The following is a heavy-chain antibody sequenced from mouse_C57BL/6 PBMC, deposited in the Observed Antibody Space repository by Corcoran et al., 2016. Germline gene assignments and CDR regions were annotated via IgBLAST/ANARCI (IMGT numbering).Heavy chain of an antibody. V-gene: IGHV9-3*01. D-gene: IGHD2-1*01. Sequence: QIQLVQSGPELKKPGETVKISCKASGYTFTTYGMSWVKQAPGKGLKWMGWINTYSGVPTYADDFKGRFAFSLETSASTAYLQINNLKNEDTATYFCASWGNYVYAMDYWGQGTSVTVSS. CDR1: GYTFTTYG. J-gene: IGHJ4*01. CDR2: INTYSGVP. CDR3: ASWGNYVYAMDY.